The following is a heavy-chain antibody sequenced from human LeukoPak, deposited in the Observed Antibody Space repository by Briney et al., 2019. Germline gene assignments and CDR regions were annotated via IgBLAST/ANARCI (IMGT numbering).Heavy chain of an antibody. CDR1: GFTFSSYA. D-gene: IGHD6-13*01. CDR3: AKDDRSSWGTNSFDY. CDR2: ISGSGGST. J-gene: IGHJ4*02. V-gene: IGHV3-23*01. Sequence: PGGSLRLSCAASGFTFSSYAMSWVRQAPGKGLEWVSAISGSGGSTYYADSVKGRFTISRDNSKNTLYLQMDSLRAEDTAVYYCAKDDRSSWGTNSFDYWGQGTLVTVSS.